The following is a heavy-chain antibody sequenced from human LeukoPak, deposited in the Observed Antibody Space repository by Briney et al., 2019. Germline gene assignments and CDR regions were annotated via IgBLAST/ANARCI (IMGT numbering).Heavy chain of an antibody. CDR3: AKDGGISITMIVVNYFDY. Sequence: GGSLRLSCAASGFTFSSYAMIWVRQAPGKGLEWVSAISGSGGSTYYADSVKGRFTISRDNSKNTLYLQMNSLRAEDTAVYYCAKDGGISITMIVVNYFDYWGQGTLVTVSS. V-gene: IGHV3-23*01. J-gene: IGHJ4*02. D-gene: IGHD3-22*01. CDR1: GFTFSSYA. CDR2: ISGSGGST.